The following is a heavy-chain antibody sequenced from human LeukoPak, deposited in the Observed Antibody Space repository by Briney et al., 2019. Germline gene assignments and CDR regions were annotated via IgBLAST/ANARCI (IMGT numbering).Heavy chain of an antibody. J-gene: IGHJ4*02. CDR1: GFTFSNAW. D-gene: IGHD6-13*01. CDR2: IKTKADGGTT. V-gene: IGHV3-15*01. Sequence: GESLRLSCAASGFTFSNAWMSWVRQAPGKGLEWVGRIKTKADGGTTAYAAPVDGRLTVSRDDSTNPRYRQVNSPNTAETAVYYCTTVGQELTPHWGQGALVTVSS. CDR3: TTVGQELTPH.